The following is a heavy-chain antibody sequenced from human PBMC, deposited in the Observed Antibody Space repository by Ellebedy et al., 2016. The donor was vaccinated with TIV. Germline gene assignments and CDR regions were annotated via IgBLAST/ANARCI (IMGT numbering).Heavy chain of an antibody. J-gene: IGHJ4*02. CDR1: GFTFSSYA. Sequence: GESLKISXAASGFTFSSYAMSWVRQAPGKGLEWVANIKQDGSEKYYVDSVKGRFSISRDNAENSLYLQMNSLRAEDTAVFYCARVSGGNYGDYFDYWGQGTLVTVSS. D-gene: IGHD4-23*01. CDR3: ARVSGGNYGDYFDY. CDR2: IKQDGSEK. V-gene: IGHV3-7*01.